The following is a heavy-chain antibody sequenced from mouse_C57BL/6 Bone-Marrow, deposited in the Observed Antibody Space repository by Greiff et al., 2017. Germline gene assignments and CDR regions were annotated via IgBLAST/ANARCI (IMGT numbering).Heavy chain of an antibody. V-gene: IGHV5-6*01. CDR1: GFTFSSYG. CDR3: ARQGGVTTLAY. CDR2: ISSGGSYT. Sequence: EVMLVESGGDLVKPGGSLKLSCAASGFTFSSYGMSFVRQTPYKRLEWVATISSGGSYTYYPDSVKGRITISSDNAKNTLYLQMSSLKSENTAIYYCARQGGVTTLAYWSQSTLVTVSA. J-gene: IGHJ3*01. D-gene: IGHD2-2*01.